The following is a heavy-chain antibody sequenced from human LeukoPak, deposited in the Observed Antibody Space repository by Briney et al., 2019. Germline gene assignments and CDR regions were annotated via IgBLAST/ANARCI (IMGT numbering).Heavy chain of an antibody. J-gene: IGHJ5*02. Sequence: SVKVSCKASGGAFRTFSFTWARQAPGQGLEWLGGIIPAFRTTHYAQKLQGRVTITTDESSRTVYITLTSLIYEDTAIYYCARGSGEDWFDPWGQGTLVTVSS. CDR2: IIPAFRTT. CDR1: GGAFRTFS. CDR3: ARGSGEDWFDP. V-gene: IGHV1-69*05.